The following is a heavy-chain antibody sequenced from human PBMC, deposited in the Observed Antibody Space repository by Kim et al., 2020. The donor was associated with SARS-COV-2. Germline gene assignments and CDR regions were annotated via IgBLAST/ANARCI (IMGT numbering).Heavy chain of an antibody. V-gene: IGHV4-34*01. Sequence: SETLSLTCAVYGGSFSGYYWSWIRQPPGKGLEWIGEINHSGSTNYNPSLKSRVTISVDTSKNQFSLKLSSVTAADTAVYYCARAPLPPMVRGDPFDYWGHGTLVTVSS. CDR1: GGSFSGYY. D-gene: IGHD3-10*01. J-gene: IGHJ4*01. CDR3: ARAPLPPMVRGDPFDY. CDR2: INHSGST.